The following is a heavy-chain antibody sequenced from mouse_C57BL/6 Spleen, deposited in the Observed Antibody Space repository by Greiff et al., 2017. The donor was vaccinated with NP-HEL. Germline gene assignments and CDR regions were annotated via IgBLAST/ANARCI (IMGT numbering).Heavy chain of an antibody. Sequence: QVQLQQPGAELVRPGSSVKLSCKASGYTFTSYWMHWVKQRPLQGLEWIGNIDPSDSETHYNQKFKDKATLTVDKSSSTAYMQLSSLTSEDSAVYYCARQGADYYGSSYRYFDVWGTGTTVTVSS. CDR2: IDPSDSET. D-gene: IGHD1-1*01. CDR3: ARQGADYYGSSYRYFDV. CDR1: GYTFTSYW. V-gene: IGHV1-52*01. J-gene: IGHJ1*03.